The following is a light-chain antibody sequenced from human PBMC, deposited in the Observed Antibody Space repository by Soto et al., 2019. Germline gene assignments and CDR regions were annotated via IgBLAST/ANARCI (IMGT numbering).Light chain of an antibody. V-gene: IGKV3-20*01. CDR1: QSVSSTY. J-gene: IGKJ2*01. CDR3: QQYGGSPRYT. CDR2: GAS. Sequence: EIVLTQSPGTLSLSPGEKATLSCRASQSVSSTYLAWYQQKPGQAPRLLIYGASSRATGIPDRFSGSGSGTYFTLNISSLEPEDFAVYYCQQYGGSPRYTFGQGTKLEIK.